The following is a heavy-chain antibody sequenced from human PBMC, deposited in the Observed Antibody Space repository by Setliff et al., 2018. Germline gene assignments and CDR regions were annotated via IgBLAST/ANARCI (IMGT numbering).Heavy chain of an antibody. V-gene: IGHV3-7*01. Sequence: PGVSLRLSCAASGFTFSSFWMTWVRQAPGKGLEWVANINPGGSEEYYLDSVKGRFTISRDNAKTSLYLLMNSLRADDTAVYFCASATGYWGQGILVTVSS. CDR3: ASATGY. CDR2: INPGGSEE. CDR1: GFTFSSFW. J-gene: IGHJ4*02.